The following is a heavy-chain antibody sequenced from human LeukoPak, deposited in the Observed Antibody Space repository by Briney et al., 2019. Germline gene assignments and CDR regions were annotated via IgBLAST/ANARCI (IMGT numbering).Heavy chain of an antibody. V-gene: IGHV3-30*18. CDR1: GFTVNNYG. Sequence: PGRSLRLSCAASGFTVNNYGMQWVRQDPGKGLEWVAVITYDGSNKDYADSVKGRFTISSDNSKNPLYLQTNSLRAQGTAVYYCAKSEYYYGSGYDAFDMWGQGTMVTVSS. J-gene: IGHJ3*02. CDR2: ITYDGSNK. CDR3: AKSEYYYGSGYDAFDM. D-gene: IGHD3-10*01.